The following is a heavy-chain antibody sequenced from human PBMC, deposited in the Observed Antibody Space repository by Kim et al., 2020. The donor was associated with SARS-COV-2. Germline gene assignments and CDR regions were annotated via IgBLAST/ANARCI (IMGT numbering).Heavy chain of an antibody. J-gene: IGHJ4*02. D-gene: IGHD3-10*01. Sequence: AASVKGRLTISRDNSKNTLQLQMNSLRVEDTAVYYCAKEGYYGSGSFPDYWGQGTLVTVSS. V-gene: IGHV3-30*02. CDR3: AKEGYYGSGSFPDY.